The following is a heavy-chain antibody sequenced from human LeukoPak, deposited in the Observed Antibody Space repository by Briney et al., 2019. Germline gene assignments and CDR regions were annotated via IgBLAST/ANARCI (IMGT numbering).Heavy chain of an antibody. CDR3: ASGRAATTFTDY. V-gene: IGHV1-18*01. CDR2: TSAYNGNT. J-gene: IGHJ4*02. D-gene: IGHD2-15*01. CDR1: GYTFTSYG. Sequence: ASVKVSCKASGYTFTSYGISWVRQAPGQGLEWMGWTSAYNGNTNYAQKLQGRVTMTTDTSTSTAYMELRSLRSDDTAVYYCASGRAATTFTDYWGQGTLVTVSS.